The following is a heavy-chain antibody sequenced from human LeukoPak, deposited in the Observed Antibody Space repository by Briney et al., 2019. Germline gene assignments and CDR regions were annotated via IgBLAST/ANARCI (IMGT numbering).Heavy chain of an antibody. CDR3: ARGDYYDSSGYYNGDY. CDR2: INPSGGTT. D-gene: IGHD3-22*01. CDR1: GYTFTSYS. V-gene: IGHV1-46*01. Sequence: GASVKVSCKAFGYTFTSYSLHWVRQAPGQGLEWMGTINPSGGTTNYAQKFQGRITMTRDTSTSTVYMELSSLRSEDTAVYYCARGDYYDSSGYYNGDYWGQGTLVTVSS. J-gene: IGHJ4*02.